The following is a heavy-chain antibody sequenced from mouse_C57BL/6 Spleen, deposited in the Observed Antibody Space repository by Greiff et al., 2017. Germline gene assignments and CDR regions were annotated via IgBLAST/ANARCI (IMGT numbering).Heavy chain of an antibody. Sequence: EVQRVESGGGLVKPGGSLKLSCAASGFTFSSYTMSWVRQTPEKRLEWVATISGGGGNTYYPDSVKGRFTISRDNAKNTLYLQMSSLRSEDTALYYCARHYYGSSSYYFDYWGQGTTLTVSS. J-gene: IGHJ2*01. CDR2: ISGGGGNT. CDR1: GFTFSSYT. V-gene: IGHV5-9*01. CDR3: ARHYYGSSSYYFDY. D-gene: IGHD1-1*01.